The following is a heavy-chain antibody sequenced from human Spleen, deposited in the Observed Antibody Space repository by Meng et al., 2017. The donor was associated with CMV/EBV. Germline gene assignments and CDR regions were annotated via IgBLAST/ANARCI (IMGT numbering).Heavy chain of an antibody. D-gene: IGHD4-11*01. CDR2: INPSGDGT. J-gene: IGHJ5*02. CDR1: GYSFTHYY. Sequence: ASVKVSCKASGYSFTHYYIHWVRQAPGQGLEWMGIINPSGDGTIYGQKFQGRVTVTRDTSTSTVYMELSSLRSEDTAVYYCGIDYNNYAWFDPWGQGTLVTVSS. V-gene: IGHV1-46*01. CDR3: GIDYNNYAWFDP.